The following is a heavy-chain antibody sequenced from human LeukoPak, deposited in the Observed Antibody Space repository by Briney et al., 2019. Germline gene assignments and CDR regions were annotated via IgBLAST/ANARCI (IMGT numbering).Heavy chain of an antibody. CDR2: IYYSGST. V-gene: IGHV4-59*05. CDR1: GGSISSYY. Sequence: SETLSLTCTVSGGSISSYYWSWIRQPPGKGLEWIGSIYYSGSTYYNPSLKSRVTISVDTSKNQFSLKLSSVTAADTAVYYCARHIWEPGIAVAGTCWFDPWGQGTLVTVSS. J-gene: IGHJ5*02. D-gene: IGHD6-19*01. CDR3: ARHIWEPGIAVAGTCWFDP.